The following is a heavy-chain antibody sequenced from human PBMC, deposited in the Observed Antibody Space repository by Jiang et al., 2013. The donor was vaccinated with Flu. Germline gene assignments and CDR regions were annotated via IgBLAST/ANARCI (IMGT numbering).Heavy chain of an antibody. Sequence: LAWVSRIKSDGTHTAYADSVKGRFTVSTDTAKNIMFLQMNSLRAEDSALYYCATNPGYWGQGTPVTVSS. J-gene: IGHJ4*02. V-gene: IGHV3-74*01. CDR2: IKSDGTHT. CDR3: ATNPGY.